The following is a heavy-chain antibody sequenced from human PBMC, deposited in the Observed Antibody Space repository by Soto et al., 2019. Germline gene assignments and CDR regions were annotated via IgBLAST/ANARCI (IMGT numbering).Heavy chain of an antibody. D-gene: IGHD2-21*02. CDR2: IYDSWST. J-gene: IGHJ6*02. CDR3: ARDLEVVTAKRRANGMDV. V-gene: IGHV4-30-4*08. Sequence: NLSLTCTVSGGSISSCGQYWSWSRHQAVRGLDCIGYIYDSWSTYYNPSLKSRVTISVDTSKNQFSLKLSSVTAADAAVYYCARDLEVVTAKRRANGMDVWGQGTKVTVS. CDR1: GGSISSCGQY.